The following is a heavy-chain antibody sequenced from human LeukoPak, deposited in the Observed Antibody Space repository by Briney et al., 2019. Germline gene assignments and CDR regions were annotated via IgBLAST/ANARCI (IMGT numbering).Heavy chain of an antibody. V-gene: IGHV4-30-4*01. CDR3: ARVNLSITMIRGVKKSYYFDY. CDR1: GGSIGTGDYY. Sequence: SETLSLTCTLSGGSIGTGDYYWSWIRQSPGKGLDWIGYIYFSGSTYYNPSLKSRVSISIDTSKNQFSLKLSSVTAADTAVYYCARVNLSITMIRGVKKSYYFDYWGQGTLVTVSS. D-gene: IGHD3-10*01. CDR2: IYFSGST. J-gene: IGHJ4*02.